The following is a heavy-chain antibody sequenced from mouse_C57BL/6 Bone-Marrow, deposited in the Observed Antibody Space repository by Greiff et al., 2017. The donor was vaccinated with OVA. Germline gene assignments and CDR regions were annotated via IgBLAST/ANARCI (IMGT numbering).Heavy chain of an antibody. D-gene: IGHD1-1*01. J-gene: IGHJ3*01. CDR2: IRLKSDNYAT. CDR1: GFTFSNYW. Sequence: EVQLVESGGGLVQPGGSMKLSCVASGFTFSNYWMNWVRQSPEKGLEWVAQIRLKSDNYATHYAESVKGRFTISRDDSKSSVYLQMNNLRAEDTGIYYCTATTVVAKGAWFAYWGQGTLVTVSA. V-gene: IGHV6-3*01. CDR3: TATTVVAKGAWFAY.